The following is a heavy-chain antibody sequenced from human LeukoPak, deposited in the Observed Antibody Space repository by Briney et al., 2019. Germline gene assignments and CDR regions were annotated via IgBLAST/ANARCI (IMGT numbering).Heavy chain of an antibody. V-gene: IGHV3-23*01. CDR1: GFTFSSYA. Sequence: GGSLRLSCAASGFTFSSYAMSWVRQAPGKGLEGGSAISGSGGSTYYADSVKGRFTISRDNSKNTLYLQMNSLRAEDTAVYYCAKDRPLRYGSGSPTLYYYYGMDVWGQGTTVTVSS. CDR2: ISGSGGST. CDR3: AKDRPLRYGSGSPTLYYYYGMDV. J-gene: IGHJ6*02. D-gene: IGHD3-10*01.